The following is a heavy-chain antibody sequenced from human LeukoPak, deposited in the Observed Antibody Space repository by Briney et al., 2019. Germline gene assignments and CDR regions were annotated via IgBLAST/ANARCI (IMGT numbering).Heavy chain of an antibody. CDR1: GGSISSSSYY. CDR3: ARLLTIGSSGYYYDY. CDR2: IYYSGST. Sequence: PSETLSLTCTVSGGSISSSSYYWGWIRQPPGKGLEWIGSIYYSGSTYHNPSLKSRVTISVDTSKNQFSLKLSSVTAADTAVYYCARLLTIGSSGYYYDYWGQGTLVTVSS. D-gene: IGHD3-22*01. V-gene: IGHV4-39*01. J-gene: IGHJ4*02.